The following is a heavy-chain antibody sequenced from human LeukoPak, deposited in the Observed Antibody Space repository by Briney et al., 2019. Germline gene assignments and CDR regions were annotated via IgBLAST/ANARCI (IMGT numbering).Heavy chain of an antibody. CDR3: ARDDGGYDYL. J-gene: IGHJ5*02. Sequence: SETLSLTCTVSGGSISSYYWSWIRQPPGKGLEWIGYIYYSGSTNYNPSLKSRVTMSVDTSKNQFSLKLSSVTAADTAVYYCARDDGGYDYLWGQGTLVTVSS. CDR1: GGSISSYY. V-gene: IGHV4-59*12. D-gene: IGHD5-12*01. CDR2: IYYSGST.